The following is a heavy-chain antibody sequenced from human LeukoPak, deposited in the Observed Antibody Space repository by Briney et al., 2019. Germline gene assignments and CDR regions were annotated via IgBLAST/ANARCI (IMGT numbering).Heavy chain of an antibody. J-gene: IGHJ4*02. CDR3: AKDRGFTLRDGGMFDS. CDR1: GFTFSNYA. D-gene: IGHD5-24*01. V-gene: IGHV3-23*01. CDR2: ISGTDGTK. Sequence: GGSLRLSCAASGFTFSNYAMNWVRQVPGKGLEWVSGISGTDGTKYDAESVRGRFTVSRDNSKNTLYLQMSGLRAEDTAIYYCAKDRGFTLRDGGMFDSWGQGTLVTVSS.